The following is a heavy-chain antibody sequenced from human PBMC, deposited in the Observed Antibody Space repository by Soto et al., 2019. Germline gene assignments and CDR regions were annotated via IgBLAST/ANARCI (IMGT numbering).Heavy chain of an antibody. J-gene: IGHJ3*02. V-gene: IGHV3-33*01. Sequence: PGGSLRLSCAASGFTFSSYGMHWVRQAPGKGLEWVAVIWYDGSNKYYADSVKGRFTISRDNSKNTLYLQMNSLRAEDTAVYYCARPRRAMVYGDAFDIWGQGTMVTVSS. CDR3: ARPRRAMVYGDAFDI. D-gene: IGHD5-18*01. CDR1: GFTFSSYG. CDR2: IWYDGSNK.